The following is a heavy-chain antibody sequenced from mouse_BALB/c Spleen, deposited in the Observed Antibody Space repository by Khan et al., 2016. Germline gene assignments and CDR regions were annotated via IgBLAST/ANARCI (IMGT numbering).Heavy chain of an antibody. V-gene: IGHV3-8*02. J-gene: IGHJ2*02. CDR1: GDSITSGY. CDR3: ARYDATSDVKDIDY. CDR2: ISYSGGT. D-gene: IGHD1-1*01. Sequence: EVQLQESGPSLVKPSQTLSLTCSVTGDSITSGYWNWIRKFPGNKLEYMGYISYSGGTYYNPFLKSRISITRDTSKTQYYLQLNSVTNEDTGTYYSARYDATSDVKDIDYWGQGLSLTVSS.